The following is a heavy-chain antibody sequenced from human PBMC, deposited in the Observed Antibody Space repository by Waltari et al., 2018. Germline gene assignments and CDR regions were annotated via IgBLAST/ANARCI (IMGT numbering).Heavy chain of an antibody. CDR3: TTGGDSSSSGEGWFDP. V-gene: IGHV1-8*01. Sequence: QVQLVQSGAEVKKPGASVTVSCKASGSTFTSYDISWVRQATGQGLGWMGWMNPNSGNTGYAQKFQGRVTMTMNTSISTAYMELSSLRSEDTAVYYCTTGGDSSSSGEGWFDPWGQGTLVSVSS. CDR1: GSTFTSYD. J-gene: IGHJ5*02. D-gene: IGHD6-6*01. CDR2: MNPNSGNT.